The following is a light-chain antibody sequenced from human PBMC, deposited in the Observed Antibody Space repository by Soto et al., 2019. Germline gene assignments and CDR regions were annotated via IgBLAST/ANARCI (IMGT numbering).Light chain of an antibody. V-gene: IGLV2-14*01. CDR3: ASYASSVTYV. Sequence: QSALTQPASVSGSPGQSITISCTGTSSDVGGYNYVSWYQLHPGKAPKLMILEVSERPSGFSNRFSGSKSGNTASLTIAGHNAEDEAYYYCASYASSVTYVFGSGTKVTVL. CDR1: SSDVGGYNY. CDR2: EVS. J-gene: IGLJ1*01.